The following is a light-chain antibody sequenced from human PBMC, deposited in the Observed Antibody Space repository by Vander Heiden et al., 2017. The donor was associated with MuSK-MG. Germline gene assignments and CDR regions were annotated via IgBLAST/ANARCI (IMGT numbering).Light chain of an antibody. CDR3: NSRDSSGNHLV. CDR1: SLRSYY. V-gene: IGLV3-19*01. J-gene: IGLJ2*01. CDR2: GKN. Sequence: SSELTQDPAVSVALGQTVRMTCQGDSLRSYYASWYQQKPGQAPVLVISGKNNRPSGIPDRFSGSSSGNTASLTITGAQAEDEADYYCNSRDSSGNHLVFGGGTKLTVL.